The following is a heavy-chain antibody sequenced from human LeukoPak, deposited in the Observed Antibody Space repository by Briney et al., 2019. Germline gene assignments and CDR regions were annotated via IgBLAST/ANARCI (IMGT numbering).Heavy chain of an antibody. CDR1: GGSISSYY. CDR2: IYYSGST. CDR3: ARDVSGTGFDP. Sequence: SETLSLTCTVSGGSISSYYWSWIRQPPGKGLEWIGYIYYSGSTNYNPSLKSRVTISVDTSKNQFSLKLSSVTAADTAVYYCARDVSGTGFDPWGQGTLVTVSS. D-gene: IGHD1-26*01. V-gene: IGHV4-59*12. J-gene: IGHJ5*02.